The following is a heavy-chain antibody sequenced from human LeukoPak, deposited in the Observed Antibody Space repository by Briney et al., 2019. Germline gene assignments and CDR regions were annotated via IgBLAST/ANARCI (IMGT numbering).Heavy chain of an antibody. D-gene: IGHD3-9*01. Sequence: ASVKVSCKASGYTFTGYYMHWVRQAPGQGLEWMGGIIPIFGTANYAQKFQGRVTITADESTSTAYMELRSLRSDDTAVYYCAREDDILTGYYSFDYWGQGTLVTVSS. CDR3: AREDDILTGYYSFDY. J-gene: IGHJ4*02. V-gene: IGHV1-69*13. CDR1: GYTFTGYY. CDR2: IIPIFGTA.